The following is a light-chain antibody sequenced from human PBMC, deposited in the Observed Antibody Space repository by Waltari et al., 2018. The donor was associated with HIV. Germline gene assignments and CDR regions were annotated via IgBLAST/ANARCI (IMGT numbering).Light chain of an antibody. CDR3: QQYASSPIT. J-gene: IGKJ5*01. CDR1: QGVSSAY. V-gene: IGKV3D-20*01. Sequence: EIVLTQSPATLSLSPGESATLSCGASQGVSSAYLAWYQQRPGLAPRLLIYDASTRATGIPDRFSGSVSGTDFTLTISRLEPEDFAVYFCQQYASSPITFGQGTRLEIK. CDR2: DAS.